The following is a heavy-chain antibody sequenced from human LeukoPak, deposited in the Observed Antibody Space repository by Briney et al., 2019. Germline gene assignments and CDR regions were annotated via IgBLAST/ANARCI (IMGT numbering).Heavy chain of an antibody. CDR2: ISGSGGRT. Sequence: GGSLRLSCAASGFISSDYAMTWVRQRPGKGLEWVSSISGSGGRTYYAESVKGRFTVSRDNSKNTLYLQMNTLRAEDTAVYYCAKDEVVVAASFDYWGQGTLVTVSS. CDR1: GFISSDYA. D-gene: IGHD2-15*01. J-gene: IGHJ4*02. V-gene: IGHV3-23*01. CDR3: AKDEVVVAASFDY.